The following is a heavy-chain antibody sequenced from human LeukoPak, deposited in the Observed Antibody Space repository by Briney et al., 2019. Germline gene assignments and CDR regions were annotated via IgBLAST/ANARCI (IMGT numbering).Heavy chain of an antibody. V-gene: IGHV4-34*01. Sequence: SETLSLTGAVYGGSFSGYYWSWIRQPPGKGLEWIGEINHSGCTNYNPSLKSRVTISVDTSKNQFSLKLSSVTAADTAVYYCARDTPTYYDFWSGYYGWGANWFDPWGQGTLVTVSS. J-gene: IGHJ5*02. D-gene: IGHD3-3*01. CDR1: GGSFSGYY. CDR2: INHSGCT. CDR3: ARDTPTYYDFWSGYYGWGANWFDP.